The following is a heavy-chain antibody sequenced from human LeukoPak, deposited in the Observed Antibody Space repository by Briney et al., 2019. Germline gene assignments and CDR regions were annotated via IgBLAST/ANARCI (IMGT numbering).Heavy chain of an antibody. V-gene: IGHV1-46*01. Sequence: ASVKVSCKASGYTFTSYYMHWVRQAPGQGLEWMGIINPSGGSTSYAQKFQGRVTMTRDMSTSTVYMELSSLRSEDTAVYYCARPAAAGNLPYWFDYWGQGTLVIVSS. D-gene: IGHD6-13*01. CDR2: INPSGGST. CDR1: GYTFTSYY. J-gene: IGHJ4*02. CDR3: ARPAAAGNLPYWFDY.